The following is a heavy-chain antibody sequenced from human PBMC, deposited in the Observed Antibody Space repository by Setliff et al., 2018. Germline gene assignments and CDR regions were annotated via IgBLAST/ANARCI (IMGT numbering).Heavy chain of an antibody. CDR3: ARRETYYNFWSGYYAY. CDR1: GGSFTDHF. Sequence: SETLSLTCAVYGGSFTDHFWSWVRQPPGKGLEWIGEIYHSGSTNYNPSLKSRVTISVDTSKNQFSLKLSSVTAADTAVYYCARRETYYNFWSGYYAYWGQGTLVTVSS. CDR2: IYHSGST. V-gene: IGHV4-34*01. D-gene: IGHD3-3*01. J-gene: IGHJ4*02.